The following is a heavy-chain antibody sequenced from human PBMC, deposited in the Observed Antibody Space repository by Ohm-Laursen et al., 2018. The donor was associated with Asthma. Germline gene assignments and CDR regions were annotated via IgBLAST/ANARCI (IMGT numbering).Heavy chain of an antibody. CDR2: IHYSGTT. D-gene: IGHD4-17*01. Sequence: TLSLTCTVSGGSISSGHYYWTWIRQRPGTGLEWIGNIHYSGTTIYTPSLESRLTISLDTSKNQFSLNLSSVTAADTAVYYCARYGDYYFDYWGQGTLVTVSS. J-gene: IGHJ4*02. CDR3: ARYGDYYFDY. CDR1: GGSISSGHYY. V-gene: IGHV4-31*03.